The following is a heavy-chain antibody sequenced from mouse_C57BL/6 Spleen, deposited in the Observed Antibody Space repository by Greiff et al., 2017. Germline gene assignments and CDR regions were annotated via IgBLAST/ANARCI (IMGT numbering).Heavy chain of an antibody. CDR1: GFNIKNTY. J-gene: IGHJ3*01. CDR2: IDPANGNT. D-gene: IGHD2-1*01. CDR3: AGIYYGNYEGFAY. V-gene: IGHV14-3*01. Sequence: LVESVAELVRPGASVKLSCTASGFNIKNTYMHWVKQRPEQGLEWIGRIDPANGNTKYAPKFQGKATITADPSSNTAYLQLSSLTSEDTAIYYCAGIYYGNYEGFAYWGQGTLVTVSA.